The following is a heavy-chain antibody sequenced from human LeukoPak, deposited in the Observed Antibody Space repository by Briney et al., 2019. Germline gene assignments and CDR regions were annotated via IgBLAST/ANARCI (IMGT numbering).Heavy chain of an antibody. D-gene: IGHD1-26*01. CDR2: ISVSTGNT. V-gene: IGHV1-18*01. J-gene: IGHJ4*02. CDR1: GYDFSRYG. CDR3: VREVGSTRVEFAF. Sequence: GASVKISCKASGYDFSRYGIRWVRQAPGQGLEFMGWISVSTGNTNYAQKLQGKVTMTTDTSTDTAYMELRSLSSDDPALYFCVREVGSTRVEFAFWGQGALVTVSS.